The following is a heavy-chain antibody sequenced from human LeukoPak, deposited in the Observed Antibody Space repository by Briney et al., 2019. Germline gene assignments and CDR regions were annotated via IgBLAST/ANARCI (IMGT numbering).Heavy chain of an antibody. CDR3: ARDQSDDSSGYYDY. CDR1: GYTFTGYY. J-gene: IGHJ4*02. CDR2: INPNSGGT. Sequence: GESLKVSCKASGYTFTGYYMHWVRQAPGQGLEWMGWINPNSGGTNYAQKFQGWVTMTRDTSISTAYMELSRLRSDDTAVYYCARDQSDDSSGYYDYWSQGTLVTVSS. D-gene: IGHD3-22*01. V-gene: IGHV1-2*04.